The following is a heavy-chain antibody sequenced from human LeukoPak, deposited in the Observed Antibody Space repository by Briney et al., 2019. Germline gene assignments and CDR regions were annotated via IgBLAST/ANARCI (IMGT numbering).Heavy chain of an antibody. J-gene: IGHJ1*01. Sequence: GGSLRLSCAASGFTFSSYAMSWVRQAPGKGLEWVSAISGSGGSTYYADSVKGRFTISRDNSKNTLYLQMNSLRAEDTAVYYCARADVYSSGWLVAEYFQHWGQGTLVTVSS. V-gene: IGHV3-23*01. CDR3: ARADVYSSGWLVAEYFQH. D-gene: IGHD6-19*01. CDR2: ISGSGGST. CDR1: GFTFSSYA.